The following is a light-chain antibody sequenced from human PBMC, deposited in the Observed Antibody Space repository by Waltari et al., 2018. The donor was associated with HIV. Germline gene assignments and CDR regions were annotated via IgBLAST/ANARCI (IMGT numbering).Light chain of an antibody. J-gene: IGLJ1*01. Sequence: QSALTQPASVSGSPGQSITISCTGTSSDVGGYNYVSWYQQHPGKAPKPMIYDVSNRPSGVSNRVSGSTSGNTASLTISGLQAEDEADYYCSSYTSSNTLPYVFGTGTKVTVL. V-gene: IGLV2-14*03. CDR1: SSDVGGYNY. CDR2: DVS. CDR3: SSYTSSNTLPYV.